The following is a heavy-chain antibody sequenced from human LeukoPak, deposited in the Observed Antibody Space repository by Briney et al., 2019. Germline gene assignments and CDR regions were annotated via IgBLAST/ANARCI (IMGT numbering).Heavy chain of an antibody. D-gene: IGHD6-19*01. J-gene: IGHJ6*02. CDR1: GYSFTNYW. Sequence: GASLKISCKGSGYSFTNYWITWVRQMPGKGLEWMGKIDPSDSYTNYSPSFQGHVTISADKSISTAYLQWSSLKASDTAMYYCARRTGFLFGMDVWGQGTPVTVPS. CDR3: ARRTGFLFGMDV. CDR2: IDPSDSYT. V-gene: IGHV5-10-1*01.